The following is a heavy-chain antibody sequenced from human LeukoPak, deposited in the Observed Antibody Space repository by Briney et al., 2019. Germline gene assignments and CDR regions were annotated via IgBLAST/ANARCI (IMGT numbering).Heavy chain of an antibody. CDR3: ASFVLLWFGEPRNGMDV. Sequence: PGGSLRLSCAASGFTFSSYEMNWVRQAPGKGLEWVSYISSSGSTIYYADSVKGGFTISRDNAKNSLYLQTNSLRAEDTAVYYCASFVLLWFGEPRNGMDVWGKGTTVTVSS. CDR1: GFTFSSYE. CDR2: ISSSGSTI. D-gene: IGHD3-10*01. J-gene: IGHJ6*04. V-gene: IGHV3-48*03.